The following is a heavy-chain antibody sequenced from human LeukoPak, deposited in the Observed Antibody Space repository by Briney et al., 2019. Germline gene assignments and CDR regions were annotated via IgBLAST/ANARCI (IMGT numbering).Heavy chain of an antibody. D-gene: IGHD2-21*02. CDR3: TREQDREVSATVIGDS. CDR2: ISGSAEST. V-gene: IGHV3-23*01. J-gene: IGHJ4*02. CDR1: GFTFSSYG. Sequence: PGGSLRLSCAASGFTFSSYGMSWVRQAPGKGLEWVSAISGSAESTYYADSVKGRFTISRDNAKNSLFLQMKSLRAEDTALYYCTREQDREVSATVIGDSWGQGTLVTVSS.